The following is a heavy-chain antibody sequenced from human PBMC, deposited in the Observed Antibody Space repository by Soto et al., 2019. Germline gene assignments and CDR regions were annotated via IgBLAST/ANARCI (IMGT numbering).Heavy chain of an antibody. D-gene: IGHD6-6*01. CDR2: TSFDGSNK. J-gene: IGHJ5*02. CDR3: AKDMGSSSSGGDWFDP. V-gene: IGHV3-30*18. CDR1: GFTFSNYG. Sequence: QVHLVESGGGVVQPGRSLRLSCAASGFTFSNYGMHWVRQAPGKGLEWVAVTSFDGSNKYYVDSVKGRFTISRDNSKNTLYLYMNSLRAEDTAVYYCAKDMGSSSSGGDWFDPWGQGTLVTVSS.